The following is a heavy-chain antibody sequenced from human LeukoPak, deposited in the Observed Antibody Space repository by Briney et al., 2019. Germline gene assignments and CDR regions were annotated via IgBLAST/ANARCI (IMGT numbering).Heavy chain of an antibody. CDR2: INSDGSST. CDR3: ARGQRYSSGWYGDAFDI. CDR1: GFTFSSYW. Sequence: GGSLRLSGAGSGFTFSSYWMHWVRQAPGKGLVWVSRINSDGSSTSYADSVKGRFTISRDHAKNTLYLQMNSLRAEDTAVYYCARGQRYSSGWYGDAFDIWGQGTMVTVSS. D-gene: IGHD6-19*01. V-gene: IGHV3-74*01. J-gene: IGHJ3*02.